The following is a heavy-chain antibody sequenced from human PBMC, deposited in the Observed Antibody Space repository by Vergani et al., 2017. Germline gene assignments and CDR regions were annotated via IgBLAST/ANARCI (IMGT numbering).Heavy chain of an antibody. D-gene: IGHD3-16*01. V-gene: IGHV4-61*02. CDR2: IHTNGVI. CDR3: ARGNPYVDFDI. Sequence: QVQLQESGPGLVKPSQTLSLTCTVSGGSFNSGSFYWSWLRQRAGKRLDGIGRIHTNGVIHYNPSLNSRATISVDTARNQISLKLTSVTATDTAIYFCARGNPYVDFDIWGQGTMITVSS. J-gene: IGHJ3*02. CDR1: GGSFNSGSFY.